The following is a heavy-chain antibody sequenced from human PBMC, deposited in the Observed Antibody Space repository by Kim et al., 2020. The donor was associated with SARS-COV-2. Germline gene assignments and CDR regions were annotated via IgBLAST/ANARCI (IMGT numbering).Heavy chain of an antibody. CDR1: GFTFSSYS. Sequence: GGSLRLSCAASGFTFSSYSMNWVRQAPGKGLEWVSSISSSSSYIYYADSVKGRFTISRDNAKNSLYLQMNSLRAEDTAVYYCARESELRGYSYGHGSFDYWGQGTLVTVSS. CDR2: ISSSSSYI. D-gene: IGHD5-18*01. CDR3: ARESELRGYSYGHGSFDY. V-gene: IGHV3-21*01. J-gene: IGHJ4*02.